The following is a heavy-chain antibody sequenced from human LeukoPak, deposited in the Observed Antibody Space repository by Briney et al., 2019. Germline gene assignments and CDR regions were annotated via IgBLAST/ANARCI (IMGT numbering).Heavy chain of an antibody. CDR2: INPNSGGA. CDR1: GYTFTGHF. CDR3: ARERPYGSGTNYERPSYAFDV. D-gene: IGHD3-10*01. Sequence: GASVKVSCKASGYTFTGHFMHWVRQAPGQGLEWMGSINPNSGGANSAQKFQGRVTMTRDTSISTAYMELSGLTSDDTAVYYCARERPYGSGTNYERPSYAFDVWGQGTTVTVSS. J-gene: IGHJ3*01. V-gene: IGHV1-2*02.